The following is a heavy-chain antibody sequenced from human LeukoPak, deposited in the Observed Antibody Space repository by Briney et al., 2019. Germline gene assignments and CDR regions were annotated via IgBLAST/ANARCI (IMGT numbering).Heavy chain of an antibody. CDR3: AKILSYTVTADY. V-gene: IGHV3-30*18. J-gene: IGHJ4*02. CDR2: ISYDGSNK. CDR1: GFTFSSYG. Sequence: GGSLRLSCAVSGFTFSSYGIYWVRQAPPKGLEWVAGISYDGSNKYYADSVKGRFTIARDNSKNTLYLQMNSLRAEDTAVYYCAKILSYTVTADYWGQGTLVTVSS. D-gene: IGHD4-11*01.